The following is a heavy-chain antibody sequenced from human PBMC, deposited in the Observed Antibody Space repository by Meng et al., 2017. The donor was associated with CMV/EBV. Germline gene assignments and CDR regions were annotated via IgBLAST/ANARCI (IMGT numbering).Heavy chain of an antibody. CDR3: ARVGQRSSSLYYGMDV. V-gene: IGHV4-59*01. CDR1: GGSISNYY. Sequence: SETLSLTCTVSGGSISNYYWSWVRQPPGKRLEWIGYIFYTGYTNYNPSLKSRITISVDTSKNQFSLKLSSVTAADSAVYYCARVGQRSSSLYYGMDVWGQGTTVTVSS. CDR2: IFYTGYT. D-gene: IGHD6-6*01. J-gene: IGHJ6*02.